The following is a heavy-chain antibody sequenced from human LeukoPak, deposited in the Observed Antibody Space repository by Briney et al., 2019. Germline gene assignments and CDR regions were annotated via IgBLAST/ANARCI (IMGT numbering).Heavy chain of an antibody. J-gene: IGHJ3*02. CDR2: INPNSGGT. V-gene: IGHV1-2*02. CDR3: ARLHYDFWSGYWAAFDI. CDR1: GYTFTGYY. Sequence: ASVKVSCKASGYTFTGYYMHWVRQAPGQGLEWMGWINPNSGGTNYAQKFQGRVTMTRDTSISTAYMELSRLRPDDTAVYYCARLHYDFWSGYWAAFDIWGQGTMVTVSS. D-gene: IGHD3-3*01.